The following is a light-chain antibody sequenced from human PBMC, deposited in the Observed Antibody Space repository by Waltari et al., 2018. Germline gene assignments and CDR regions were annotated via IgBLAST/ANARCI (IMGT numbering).Light chain of an antibody. CDR3: QQHHNSPPT. V-gene: IGKV1-33*01. J-gene: IGKJ3*01. CDR2: RAS. Sequence: DSQMTQSPSSLSASFGERVTITCRASQDISDYLAWYQQKPGKAPKLLIYRASNLERGVPSRFSGSGSGTDFTLTITSLQPEDIATYYCQQHHNSPPTFGPGTKLDIK. CDR1: QDISDY.